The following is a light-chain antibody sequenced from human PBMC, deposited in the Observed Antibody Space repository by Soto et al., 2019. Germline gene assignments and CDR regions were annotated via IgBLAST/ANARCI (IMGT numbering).Light chain of an antibody. CDR2: GAS. CDR3: QQTHAVPLT. CDR1: QPISNY. J-gene: IGKJ5*01. Sequence: DVQMTQSPSSLSASVGDRVTITWRASQPISNYLNWYQQKAGEAPKVLIFGASSLQTGVPSKFSGSGYGTDFTLIINNLHPDDFATYYCQQTHAVPLTFGQGTRLRL. V-gene: IGKV1-39*01.